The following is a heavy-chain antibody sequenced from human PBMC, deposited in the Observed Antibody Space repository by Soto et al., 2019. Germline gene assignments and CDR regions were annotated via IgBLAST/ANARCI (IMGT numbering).Heavy chain of an antibody. CDR2: ISTTSSSI. Sequence: PGGSLRLSCAASGFTFSSYSMNWVRQAPGKGLEWISYISTTSSSIYYADSVKGRFTISRDNAKNSLFLQMNSLKASDAAIYYCARRKNSVGAPFDLWGQGTLVTVSS. CDR1: GFTFSSYS. J-gene: IGHJ5*02. D-gene: IGHD1-26*01. V-gene: IGHV3-48*01. CDR3: ARRKNSVGAPFDL.